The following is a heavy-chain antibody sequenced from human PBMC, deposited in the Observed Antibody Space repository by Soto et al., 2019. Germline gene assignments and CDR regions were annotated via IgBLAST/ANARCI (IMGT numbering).Heavy chain of an antibody. CDR2: IYFSGST. CDR3: XXXXXXXQXPNHRWGGGYMDV. D-gene: IGHD3-16*01. CDR1: GGSISNGGYY. J-gene: IGHJ6*03. Sequence: QLQLQESGPGLVKPSQTLSLTCAVSGGSISNGGYYWSXXXQHXGKGLEWIGSIYFSGSTYYNPSLKSRVTISVATPKXXXXXXLXXXXXXXTXXXXXXXXXXXQXPNHRWGGGYMDVWGKGTPVTVSS. V-gene: IGHV4-31*11.